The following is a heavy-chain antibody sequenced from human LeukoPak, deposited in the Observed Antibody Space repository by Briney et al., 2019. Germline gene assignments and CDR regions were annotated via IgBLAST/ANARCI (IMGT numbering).Heavy chain of an antibody. D-gene: IGHD3-16*02. CDR3: ARALQYYDYVWGSYRYQDV. V-gene: IGHV4-4*07. Sequence: SETLPLTCTVSGGSISSYYWSWIRQPAGKGLEWIGRIYTSGSTNYNPSLKSRVTMSVDTSKNQFSLKLSSVTAADTAVYYCARALQYYDYVWGSYRYQDVWGKGTTVTVSS. J-gene: IGHJ6*03. CDR2: IYTSGST. CDR1: GGSISSYY.